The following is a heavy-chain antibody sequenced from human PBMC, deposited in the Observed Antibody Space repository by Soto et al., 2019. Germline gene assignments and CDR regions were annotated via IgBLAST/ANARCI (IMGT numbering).Heavy chain of an antibody. CDR3: ASPARNYDFWSGYSFDI. Sequence: ASVKVSCKASGGTFSSYTISWVRQAPGQGLEWMGWINAGNGNTKYSQKFQGRVTITRDTSASTAYMELSSLRSEDTAVYYCASPARNYDFWSGYSFDIWGQGTMVTVSS. CDR1: GGTFSSYT. V-gene: IGHV1-3*01. CDR2: INAGNGNT. J-gene: IGHJ3*02. D-gene: IGHD3-3*01.